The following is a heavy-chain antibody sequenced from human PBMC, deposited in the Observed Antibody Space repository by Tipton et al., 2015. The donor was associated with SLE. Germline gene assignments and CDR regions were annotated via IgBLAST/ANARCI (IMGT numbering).Heavy chain of an antibody. D-gene: IGHD4-17*01. CDR3: ARGSDGEYVRYFDV. CDR2: IYSSGDR. CDR1: GGSISFDY. J-gene: IGHJ2*01. V-gene: IGHV4-4*07. Sequence: TLSLTCTVSGGSISFDYWSWIRQSAGRGLEWIGRIYSSGDRDYNPSLRSRVTMSIDASQNRVSLRLKSVSAAHTAVYYCARGSDGEYVRYFDVWGPGTLVTVSS.